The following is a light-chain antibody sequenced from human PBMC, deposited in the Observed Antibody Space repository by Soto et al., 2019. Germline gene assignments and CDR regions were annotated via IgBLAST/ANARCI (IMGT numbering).Light chain of an antibody. CDR3: QSLTRSPHS. J-gene: IGKJ4*01. CDR1: QSVSSH. CDR2: DAS. V-gene: IGKV3-11*01. Sequence: EIVLTQSPGTLSLSPGERATLSCRASQSVSSHLAWYQQKRGQAPRLLIYDASSRASGIPARFSGRGSGTDFSLTISSLQPEDAATYYCQSLTRSPHSFGGGTKVDIK.